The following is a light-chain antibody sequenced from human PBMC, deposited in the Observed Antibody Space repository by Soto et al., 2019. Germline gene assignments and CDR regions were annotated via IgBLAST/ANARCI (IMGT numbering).Light chain of an antibody. J-gene: IGKJ5*01. CDR1: QSVSSN. CDR3: QQYNNWPIT. V-gene: IGKV3-15*01. Sequence: EIVMTQSPATLSMSPGERATLSCRASQSVSSNLAWYQQKPGQAPRLLIYGASTRATGIPARFSGSGSGTDFTLTISSLQSEDFALYFCQQYNNWPITFGQGTRLEIK. CDR2: GAS.